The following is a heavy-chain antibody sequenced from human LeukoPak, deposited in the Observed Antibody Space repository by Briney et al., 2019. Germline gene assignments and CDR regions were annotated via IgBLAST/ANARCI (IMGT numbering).Heavy chain of an antibody. CDR2: LNPNSGNT. D-gene: IGHD3-10*01. CDR3: ARDYYASGSYYRWAFDI. J-gene: IGHJ3*02. CDR1: GYTFKNYD. V-gene: IGHV1-8*03. Sequence: ASVKVSCKASGYTFKNYDINWVRQATGQGLEWMAWLNPNSGNTGYAQKFQGRATITSATSITTAYMEVSSLRSEDTAVYYCARDYYASGSYYRWAFDIWGQGTMVTVSS.